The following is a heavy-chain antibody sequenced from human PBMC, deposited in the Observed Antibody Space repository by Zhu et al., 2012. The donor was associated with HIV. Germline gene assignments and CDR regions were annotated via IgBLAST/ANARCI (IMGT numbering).Heavy chain of an antibody. CDR3: ARVSGYSGYDPCFDY. Sequence: QVQLQESGPGLVKPSETLSLTCAVSGYSISSGYYWGWIRQPPGKGLEWIGSIYHSGSTYYNPSLKSRVTISVDTSKNQFSLKLSSVTAADTAVYYCARVSGYSGYDPCFDYWGQGPWSPSPQ. J-gene: IGHJ4*02. CDR2: IYHSGST. D-gene: IGHD5-12*01. CDR1: GYSISSGYY. V-gene: IGHV4-38-2*01.